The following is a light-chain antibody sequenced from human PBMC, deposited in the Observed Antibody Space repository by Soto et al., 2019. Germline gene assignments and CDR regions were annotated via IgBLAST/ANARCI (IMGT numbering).Light chain of an antibody. CDR2: DAS. V-gene: IGKV3-11*01. J-gene: IGKJ3*01. CDR3: QQRRNWPPIFT. CDR1: QFVSTR. Sequence: EIVVTQSPATLSASPGERVTLTCRASQFVSTRLAWYQQRPGQVPRLLIYDASNRATGIPARFSGSGSGTDFTLTISSLEPEDFAVYYCQQRRNWPPIFTFGPGTKVDIK.